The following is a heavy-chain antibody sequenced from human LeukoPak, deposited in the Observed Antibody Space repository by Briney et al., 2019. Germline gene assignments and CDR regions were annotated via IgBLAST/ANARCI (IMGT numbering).Heavy chain of an antibody. D-gene: IGHD3-22*01. J-gene: IGHJ3*02. Sequence: GGSLRLSCAASGFTFSSYGMHWVRQAPGKGLEWVAVISYDGSNKYYADSVKGRFTISRDNSKNTLYLQMNSLRAEDTAVYYCANLLYYDSCGYAEAFDIWGQGTMVTVSS. CDR2: ISYDGSNK. V-gene: IGHV3-30*18. CDR1: GFTFSSYG. CDR3: ANLLYYDSCGYAEAFDI.